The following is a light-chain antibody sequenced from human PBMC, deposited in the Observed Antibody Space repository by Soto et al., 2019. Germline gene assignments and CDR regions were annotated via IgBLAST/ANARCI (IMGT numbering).Light chain of an antibody. V-gene: IGKV3-20*01. Sequence: VLTQSPDTLSLSPGERATLSCRARERISSNFLAWYQQRPGQAPRLLIYGASTRASGIPDRFSGSGSGTDFALTISRLEAEDFAVFYCQQYGTSPFTFGPANTVEIK. CDR1: ERISSNF. CDR2: GAS. CDR3: QQYGTSPFT. J-gene: IGKJ3*01.